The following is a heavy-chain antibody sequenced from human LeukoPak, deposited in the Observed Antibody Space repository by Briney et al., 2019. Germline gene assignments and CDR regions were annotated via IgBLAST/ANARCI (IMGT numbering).Heavy chain of an antibody. V-gene: IGHV4-31*03. CDR1: GGSISSGGYY. Sequence: PSETLSLTCTVSGGSISSGGYYWSWIRQHPGKGLEWIGYIYHSGSTYYNPSLKSRVTISVDTSKNQFSLKLSSVTAADTAVYYCAREGGAGFDYWGQGTLVTVSS. J-gene: IGHJ4*02. D-gene: IGHD1-26*01. CDR2: IYHSGST. CDR3: AREGGAGFDY.